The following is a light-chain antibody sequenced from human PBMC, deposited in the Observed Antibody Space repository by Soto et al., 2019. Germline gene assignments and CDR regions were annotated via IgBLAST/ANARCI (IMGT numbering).Light chain of an antibody. Sequence: QAVVTQPPSVSDAPGQRVTISCSGSSSNIGNNGVNWYQQLPGKAPKFLIYYDDLLPSGVSDRFSGSKSGTSASLAISGLQSGDEADYYCAAWDDSLNGWVFGGGTKLTVL. V-gene: IGLV1-36*01. CDR3: AAWDDSLNGWV. J-gene: IGLJ3*02. CDR1: SSNIGNNG. CDR2: YDD.